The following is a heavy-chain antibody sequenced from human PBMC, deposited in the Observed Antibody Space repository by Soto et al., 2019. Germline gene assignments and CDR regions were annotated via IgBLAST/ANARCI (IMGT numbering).Heavy chain of an antibody. Sequence: SETLSLTCTVSGGSISSYYWSWIRQPPGKGLEWIGSIYYSGSTYYNPSLKSRVTISVDTSKNQFSLKLSSVTAADTAVYYCARHTAYDSSGYYLDYWGQGTLVTVSS. V-gene: IGHV4-59*05. CDR2: IYYSGST. CDR3: ARHTAYDSSGYYLDY. D-gene: IGHD3-22*01. CDR1: GGSISSYY. J-gene: IGHJ4*02.